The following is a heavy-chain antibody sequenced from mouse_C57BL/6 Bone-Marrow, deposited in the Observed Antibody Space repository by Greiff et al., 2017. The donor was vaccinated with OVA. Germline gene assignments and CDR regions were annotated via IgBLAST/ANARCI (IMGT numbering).Heavy chain of an antibody. D-gene: IGHD2-4*01. J-gene: IGHJ2*01. CDR2: ISDGGSYT. Sequence: EVKLVESGGGLVKPGGSLKLSCAASGFTFSSYAMSWVRQTPEQRLEWVATISDGGSYTYYPDNVKGRFTISRDNAKNNLYLQLSHLKSENTAMYYCARGLYYDLRRFDYWGQGTTLTVSS. CDR3: ARGLYYDLRRFDY. V-gene: IGHV5-4*03. CDR1: GFTFSSYA.